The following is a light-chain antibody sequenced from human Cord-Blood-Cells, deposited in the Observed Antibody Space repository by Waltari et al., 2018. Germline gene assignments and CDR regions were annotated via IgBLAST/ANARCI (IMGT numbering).Light chain of an antibody. CDR3: QQYYSTPQT. CDR2: WVS. CDR1: QSVLYSSNNKNY. Sequence: LAVSLGERATINCKSSQSVLYSSNNKNYLAWYQQKPGQPPKLLIYWVSTRESGVPDRFSGSGSGTDFTLTISSLQAEDVAVYYCQQYYSTPQTFGQGTKVEIK. J-gene: IGKJ1*01. V-gene: IGKV4-1*01.